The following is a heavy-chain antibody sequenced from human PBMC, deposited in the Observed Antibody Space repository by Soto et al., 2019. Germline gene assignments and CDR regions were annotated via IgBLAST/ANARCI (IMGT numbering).Heavy chain of an antibody. CDR1: GFTFSSYA. J-gene: IGHJ4*02. V-gene: IGHV3-23*01. D-gene: IGHD6-6*01. Sequence: EVQLLESGGGLVQPGESLRLSCAASGFTFSSYAMSWVRQAPGKGLEWVSVISGSDDSTYYADSVKGRFTISRDNSKTTLHLQMNSLSAEDTAVYYCAKRSSSSTFAYWGQGTLVTVSS. CDR2: ISGSDDST. CDR3: AKRSSSSTFAY.